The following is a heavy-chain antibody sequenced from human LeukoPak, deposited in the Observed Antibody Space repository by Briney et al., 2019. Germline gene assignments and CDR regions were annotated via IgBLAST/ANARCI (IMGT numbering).Heavy chain of an antibody. CDR1: GLTFSTFD. CDR2: IGKAGDT. CDR3: ARGAYTGFDV. Sequence: GGSLRLSCAASGLTFSTFDMHWVRQATGKGLEWVSGIGKAGDTYYAGSVKGRFTISRENAKNPLYLQMNSLRTGDTAVYYCARGAYTGFDVWGQGTMVTVSS. D-gene: IGHD5-12*01. J-gene: IGHJ3*01. V-gene: IGHV3-13*04.